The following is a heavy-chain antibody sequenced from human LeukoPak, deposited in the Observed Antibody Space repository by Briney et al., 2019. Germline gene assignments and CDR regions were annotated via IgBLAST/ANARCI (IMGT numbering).Heavy chain of an antibody. D-gene: IGHD4-17*01. CDR3: ARVSTVTTFDY. V-gene: IGHV4-30-2*01. J-gene: IGHJ4*02. Sequence: PGKGLEWIGYIYHSGSTYYNPSLKSRVTISVDRSKNQFSLKLSSVTAADTAVYYCARVSTVTTFDYWGQGTLVTVSS. CDR2: IYHSGST.